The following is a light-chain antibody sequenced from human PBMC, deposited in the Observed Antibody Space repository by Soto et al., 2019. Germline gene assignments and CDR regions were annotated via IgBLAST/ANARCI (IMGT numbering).Light chain of an antibody. CDR2: AAS. V-gene: IGKV1-39*01. J-gene: IGKJ1*01. Sequence: DIHITHSPSSLSSSLVERVTISFRASQSISSYLNWYQQKPGKAPKLLIYAASSLQSGVPSRFSGSGSGTEFTLTISSLQTDDFATYYCQQYNSYSTFGQGTKVDIK. CDR1: QSISSY. CDR3: QQYNSYST.